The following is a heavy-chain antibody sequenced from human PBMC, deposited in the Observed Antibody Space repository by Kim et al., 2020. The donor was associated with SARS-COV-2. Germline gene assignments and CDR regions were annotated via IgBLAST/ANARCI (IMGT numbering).Heavy chain of an antibody. J-gene: IGHJ4*02. CDR3: ARVKEYSYGYLDY. D-gene: IGHD5-18*01. V-gene: IGHV4-59*01. Sequence: NPTLKTRLTISIHTSKPQFSLQLSYVTAADTAVYYCARVKEYSYGYLDYWGQGTLVTVSS.